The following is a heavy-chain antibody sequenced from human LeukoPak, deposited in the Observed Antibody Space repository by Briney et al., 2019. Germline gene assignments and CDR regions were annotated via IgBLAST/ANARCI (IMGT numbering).Heavy chain of an antibody. Sequence: GGSLRLSCTTSGFAFDDFAMSWVRQPAGKGLEWVGFIRRRAYGGAAEYAASVKGRFIISRDDSKGIAYLQMNSLKTEDTAVYYCSRNGLVDFDYWGQGSRVIVPP. CDR2: IRRRAYGGAA. CDR3: SRNGLVDFDY. CDR1: GFAFDDFA. J-gene: IGHJ4*02. V-gene: IGHV3-49*04.